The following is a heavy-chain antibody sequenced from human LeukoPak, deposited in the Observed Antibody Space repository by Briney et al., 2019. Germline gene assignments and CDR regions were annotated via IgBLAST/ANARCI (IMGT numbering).Heavy chain of an antibody. D-gene: IGHD1-1*01. CDR2: ISSSSSYI. J-gene: IGHJ4*02. CDR3: AREFLSPSLEPPNDY. V-gene: IGHV3-21*01. CDR1: GFTFSSYS. Sequence: PGGSLRLSCAASGFTFSSYSMNWVSQAPGKGLEWVSSISSSSSYIYYADSVKGRFTISRDNAKNSLYLQMNSLRAEDTAVYYCAREFLSPSLEPPNDYWGQGTLVTVSS.